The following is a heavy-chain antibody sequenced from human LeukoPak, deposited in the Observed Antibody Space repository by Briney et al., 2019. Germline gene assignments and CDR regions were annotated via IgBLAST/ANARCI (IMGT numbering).Heavy chain of an antibody. J-gene: IGHJ4*02. CDR3: ARRITIFGVVIIDYFDY. CDR2: IYYSGST. V-gene: IGHV4-59*08. D-gene: IGHD3-3*01. Sequence: PSETLSLTCTVSGGSISSYYWSWIRQPPGKGLEWIGYIYYSGSTNYNPSLKSRVTISVDTSKNQFSLKLSSVTAADTAVYYCARRITIFGVVIIDYFDYWGQGTLVTVSS. CDR1: GGSISSYY.